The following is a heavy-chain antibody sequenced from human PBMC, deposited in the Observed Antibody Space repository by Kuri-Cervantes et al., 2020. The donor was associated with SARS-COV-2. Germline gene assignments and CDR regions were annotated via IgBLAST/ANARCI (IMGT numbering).Heavy chain of an antibody. J-gene: IGHJ6*03. D-gene: IGHD2-21*01. CDR1: GFTFSSYA. V-gene: IGHV3-23*01. Sequence: GESLKISCAASGFTFSSYAMSWVRQAPGKGLEWVSAISGSGGSTYYADSVKGRFTISRDNSKNTLYLQMNSLRAEDTAVYYCARVSCGGDCYSGYYYYYYMDVWGKGTTVTVSS. CDR2: ISGSGGST. CDR3: ARVSCGGDCYSGYYYYYYMDV.